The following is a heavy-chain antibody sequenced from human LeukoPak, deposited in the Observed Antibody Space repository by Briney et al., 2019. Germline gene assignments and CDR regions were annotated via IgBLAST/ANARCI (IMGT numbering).Heavy chain of an antibody. Sequence: PGGSLRLSCEASAFTFSDYWMTWVRQAPGKGLEWVATIKQDGSEKYFIDSVKGRFTISRDNAKNSLYLQMNSLRAEDTAVYYCAREVVWSGSYGAFYYYYYMDVWGKGTTVTVSS. CDR3: AREVVWSGSYGAFYYYYYMDV. J-gene: IGHJ6*03. V-gene: IGHV3-7*01. CDR2: IKQDGSEK. CDR1: AFTFSDYW. D-gene: IGHD3-3*01.